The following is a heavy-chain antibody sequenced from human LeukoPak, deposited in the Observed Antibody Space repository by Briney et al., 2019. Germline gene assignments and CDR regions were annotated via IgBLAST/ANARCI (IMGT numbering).Heavy chain of an antibody. Sequence: KTSETLSLTCTVSGGSISSYYWSWIRQPAGKGLEWIGRIYTSGSTNYNPSLKSRVTMSVDTSKSQFSLKLSSVTAADTAVYYCARDRYYYDSSGYGWAFDIWGQGTMVTVSS. CDR2: IYTSGST. CDR1: GGSISSYY. D-gene: IGHD3-22*01. V-gene: IGHV4-4*07. J-gene: IGHJ3*02. CDR3: ARDRYYYDSSGYGWAFDI.